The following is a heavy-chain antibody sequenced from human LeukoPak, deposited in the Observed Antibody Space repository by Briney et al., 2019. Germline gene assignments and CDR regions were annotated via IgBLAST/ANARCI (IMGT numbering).Heavy chain of an antibody. CDR2: ISWNSGRI. J-gene: IGHJ6*03. Sequence: GRSLRLSCAASGFTFDDYAMHWVRQAPGKGLEWVSGISWNSGRIGYADSVKGRFTISRDNAKNSLYLQMNSLRAEDMALYYCAKGGKYGGLGYMDVWGKGTTVIVSS. D-gene: IGHD2-21*01. CDR3: AKGGKYGGLGYMDV. V-gene: IGHV3-9*03. CDR1: GFTFDDYA.